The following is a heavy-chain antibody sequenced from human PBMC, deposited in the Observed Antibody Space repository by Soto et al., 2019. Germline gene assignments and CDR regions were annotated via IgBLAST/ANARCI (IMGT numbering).Heavy chain of an antibody. CDR3: ARGPVATGY. CDR1: GYTFTSYG. Sequence: PLKVTCKASGYTFTSYGISWVRQAHGQGLECMGWISAYNGNTNYAQKLQGRVTMTTDTSTSTAYMELRSVRSDDTTVYYCARGPVATGYWGQGTLVTVSS. CDR2: ISAYNGNT. D-gene: IGHD6-19*01. V-gene: IGHV1-18*01. J-gene: IGHJ4*02.